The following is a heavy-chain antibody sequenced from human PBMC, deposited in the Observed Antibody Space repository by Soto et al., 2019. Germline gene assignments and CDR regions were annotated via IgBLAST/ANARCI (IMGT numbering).Heavy chain of an antibody. D-gene: IGHD6-13*01. V-gene: IGHV3-23*01. CDR3: ANFGGRGIYYYYYMDV. CDR1: GFTFSSYA. Sequence: GGSLRLSFAASGFTFSSYAMSWVCQAKGKGLEWVSAISGSGGSTYYADSVKGRFTISRDNSKNTLYLQMNSLRAEDTAVYYCANFGGRGIYYYYYMDVWGKGTTVTVSS. CDR2: ISGSGGST. J-gene: IGHJ6*03.